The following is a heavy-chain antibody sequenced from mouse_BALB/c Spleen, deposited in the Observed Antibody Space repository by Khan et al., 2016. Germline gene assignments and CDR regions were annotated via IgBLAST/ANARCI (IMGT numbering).Heavy chain of an antibody. CDR1: GYTFSDYD. V-gene: IGHV1-15*01. Sequence: QVQLQQSGAELVRPGASVTLSCKTSGYTFSDYDMHWVKQTPVHGLQWIGSIDPETGGTAYNQKFKGQATLTAGRSSSTSYMELRSLTSEDSAVYYDTRKGIFQGTYDVDSWGQGTTRTVSS. CDR2: IDPETGGT. CDR3: TRKGIFQGTYDVDS. J-gene: IGHJ2*01. D-gene: IGHD2-12*01.